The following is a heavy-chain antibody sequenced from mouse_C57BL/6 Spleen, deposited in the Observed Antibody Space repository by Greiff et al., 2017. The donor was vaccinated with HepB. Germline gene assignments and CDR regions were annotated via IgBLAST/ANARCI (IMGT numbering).Heavy chain of an antibody. CDR2: IYPGDGDT. Sequence: VKLMESGAELVKPGASVKISCKASGYAFSSYWMNWVKQRPGKGLEWIGQIYPGDGDTNYNGKFKGKATLTADKSSSTAYMQLSSLTSEDSAVYFCARSHLPYYAMDYWGQGTSVTVSS. J-gene: IGHJ4*01. CDR3: ARSHLPYYAMDY. CDR1: GYAFSSYW. V-gene: IGHV1-80*01.